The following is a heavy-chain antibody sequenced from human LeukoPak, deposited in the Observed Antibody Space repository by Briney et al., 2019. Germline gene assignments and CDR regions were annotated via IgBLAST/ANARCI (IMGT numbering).Heavy chain of an antibody. CDR3: ARGPSSRITPYYFDY. V-gene: IGHV4-31*03. D-gene: IGHD3-16*01. Sequence: PSETLSLTCTVSGGSISSGGYYWSWIRQHPGKGLEWIGYIYYSGSTYYNPSLKSRVTISVDTSKNQFSLKLSSVTAADTAVYYCARGPSSRITPYYFDYWGQGTLVTVSS. CDR2: IYYSGST. J-gene: IGHJ4*02. CDR1: GGSISSGGYY.